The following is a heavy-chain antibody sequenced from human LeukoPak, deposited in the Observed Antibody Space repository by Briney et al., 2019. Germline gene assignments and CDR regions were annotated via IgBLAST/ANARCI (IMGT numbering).Heavy chain of an antibody. CDR3: ARDFFRRGGNYEYFQH. CDR2: IKSKTDGGTT. V-gene: IGHV3-15*01. D-gene: IGHD4-23*01. CDR1: GFTFSNAW. Sequence: PGGSLRLSCAASGFTFSNAWMSWVRQAPGKGLEWVGRIKSKTDGGTTDYAAPVKGRFTISRDNSKNTLYLQMNSLRAEDTAVYYCARDFFRRGGNYEYFQHWGQGTLVTVSS. J-gene: IGHJ1*01.